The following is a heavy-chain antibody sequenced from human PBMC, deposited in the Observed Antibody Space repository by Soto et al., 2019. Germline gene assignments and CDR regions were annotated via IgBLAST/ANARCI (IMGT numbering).Heavy chain of an antibody. CDR3: AREVEARFDP. CDR2: INSDGSST. V-gene: IGHV3-74*01. J-gene: IGHJ5*02. Sequence: VQLVESGGGLVQPGGSLRLSCAASGFTFNNYWMHWVRQAPGKGLVWVSRINSDGSSTDYADSVKGRFTISRDNAKNTLYLQMNSLRVEDTAVYYCAREVEARFDPWGQGTLVTVSS. CDR1: GFTFNNYW.